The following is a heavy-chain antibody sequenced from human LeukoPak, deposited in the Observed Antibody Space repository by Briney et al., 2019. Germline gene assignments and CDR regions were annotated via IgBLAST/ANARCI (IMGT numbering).Heavy chain of an antibody. CDR1: GFTFSSFS. Sequence: PGGSLRLSCAASGFTFSSFSMNWVRQAPGKGLEWVAIISSDGSNKYYADSVKGRFTISRDNSKNTLYLQMNSLRAEDTAVYYCVRSSTVAPPFSWGQGTLVTVSS. V-gene: IGHV3-30*03. CDR2: ISSDGSNK. J-gene: IGHJ4*02. D-gene: IGHD4-17*01. CDR3: VRSSTVAPPFS.